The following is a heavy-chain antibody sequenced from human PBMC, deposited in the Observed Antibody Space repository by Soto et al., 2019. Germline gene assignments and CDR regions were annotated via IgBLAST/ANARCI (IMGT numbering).Heavy chain of an antibody. V-gene: IGHV1-18*01. Sequence: ASVKVSCKASGYTFNSYGISWVRQAPGQGLEWMGWISAYNGNTNYVQEVQGRVTITRDTSASTAYMELSSLRSEDTAVYYCARVTGYYYVDYWGQGTLVTVSS. J-gene: IGHJ4*02. CDR1: GYTFNSYG. CDR3: ARVTGYYYVDY. CDR2: ISAYNGNT. D-gene: IGHD3-9*01.